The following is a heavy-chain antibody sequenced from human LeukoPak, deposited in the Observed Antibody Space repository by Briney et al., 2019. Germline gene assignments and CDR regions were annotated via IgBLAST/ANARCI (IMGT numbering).Heavy chain of an antibody. Sequence: PSETLSLTCAVYGGSFSGYYWSWIRQPPGKGLEWIGEINHSGSTNYNPSLKSRVTISVDTSKNQFSLKVSSVTAADTAVYYCVRGFSPGLRFDPLGQGTLVTVSS. D-gene: IGHD5-12*01. CDR3: VRGFSPGLRFDP. CDR1: GGSFSGYY. CDR2: INHSGST. V-gene: IGHV4-34*01. J-gene: IGHJ5*02.